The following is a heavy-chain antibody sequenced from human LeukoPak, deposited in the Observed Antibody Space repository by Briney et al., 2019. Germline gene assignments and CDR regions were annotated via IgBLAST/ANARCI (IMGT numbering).Heavy chain of an antibody. V-gene: IGHV4-59*08. Sequence: SETLSLTCAVYGGSFNSYYWSWIRQPPGKGLEWIGYIYYSGSTNYNPSLKSRVTISVDTSKNQFSLKLSSVTAADTAVYYCARQSYSSSWYTNWFDPWGQGTLVTVSS. J-gene: IGHJ5*02. D-gene: IGHD6-13*01. CDR2: IYYSGST. CDR3: ARQSYSSSWYTNWFDP. CDR1: GGSFNSYY.